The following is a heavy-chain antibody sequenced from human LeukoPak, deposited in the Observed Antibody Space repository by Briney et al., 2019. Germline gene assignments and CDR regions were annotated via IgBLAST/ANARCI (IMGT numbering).Heavy chain of an antibody. D-gene: IGHD6-19*01. CDR2: IIPILGIA. V-gene: IGHV1-69*04. CDR1: GGTFSSYA. Sequence: GASVKVSCKASGGTFSSYATSWVRQAPGQGLEWMGRIIPILGIANYAQKFQGRVTTTADKSTSTAYMELSSLRFEDTAVYYCAREVSSGWSFDYWGQGTLVTVSS. CDR3: AREVSSGWSFDY. J-gene: IGHJ4*02.